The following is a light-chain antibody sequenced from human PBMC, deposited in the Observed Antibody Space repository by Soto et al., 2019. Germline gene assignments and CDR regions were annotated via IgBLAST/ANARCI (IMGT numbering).Light chain of an antibody. CDR1: QSVSSSY. CDR2: GAS. J-gene: IGKJ2*01. V-gene: IGKV3-20*01. Sequence: EIVLTQSPGTLSLSPGERATLSCRASQSVSSSYLAWYQQKPGQAPRPLIYGASTRATGIPDRFSGSGSGTDFTLTISRLEPEDFAVYYCQQYGCSPYTFGQGTKLEIK. CDR3: QQYGCSPYT.